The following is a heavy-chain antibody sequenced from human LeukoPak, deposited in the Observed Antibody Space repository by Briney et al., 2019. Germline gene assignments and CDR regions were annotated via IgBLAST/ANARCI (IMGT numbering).Heavy chain of an antibody. V-gene: IGHV1-46*01. J-gene: IGHJ5*02. CDR1: GYTFTSYY. Sequence: GASVKVSCKASGYTFTSYYMHWVRQAPGQGLEWMGIINPSGGSTSYAQKFQGRVTMTRDTSTSTVYMELSSLRSEDTAVYYCARASYGHYVWGSYRTENNWFAPWGQGTLVTVSS. CDR2: INPSGGST. D-gene: IGHD3-16*02. CDR3: ARASYGHYVWGSYRTENNWFAP.